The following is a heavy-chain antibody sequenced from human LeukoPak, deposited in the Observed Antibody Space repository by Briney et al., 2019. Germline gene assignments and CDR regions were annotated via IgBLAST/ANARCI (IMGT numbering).Heavy chain of an antibody. Sequence: ASVKVSCKASGGTFSSYAISWVRQAPGQGLEWMGGIIPIFGTANYAQKFQGRVTITADESTSTAYMELSSLRSEDTAVYYCAKAPFSGAGLTWRFDYWGQGTLVTVSS. D-gene: IGHD6-19*01. CDR1: GGTFSSYA. CDR3: AKAPFSGAGLTWRFDY. CDR2: IIPIFGTA. V-gene: IGHV1-69*13. J-gene: IGHJ4*02.